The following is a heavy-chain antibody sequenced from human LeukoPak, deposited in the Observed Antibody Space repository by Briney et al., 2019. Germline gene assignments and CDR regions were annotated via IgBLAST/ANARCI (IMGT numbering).Heavy chain of an antibody. Sequence: GGSLRLSCAASGFTFSTYAMSWVRQAPGKGLEWVSAISGSGGSTYYADSVKGRFTISRDNSKNTLYLQMYSLRAEDTAVYYCAQNYGDYFHASPIWGQGTLVTVSS. CDR1: GFTFSTYA. CDR2: ISGSGGST. V-gene: IGHV3-23*01. CDR3: AQNYGDYFHASPI. D-gene: IGHD4-17*01. J-gene: IGHJ3*02.